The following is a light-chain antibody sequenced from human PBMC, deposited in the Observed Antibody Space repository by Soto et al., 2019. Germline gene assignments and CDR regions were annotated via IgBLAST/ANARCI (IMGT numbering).Light chain of an antibody. Sequence: DIQMTQSPSSLSASVGERVTITCQASQDISNYLNWYQQKPGKAPKLLIYDASNLETGVPSRFSGSESGTDFTFTISSLPPEDIATYYCQQYDNLPPFTFGPGTKVDIK. CDR3: QQYDNLPPFT. V-gene: IGKV1-33*01. J-gene: IGKJ3*01. CDR1: QDISNY. CDR2: DAS.